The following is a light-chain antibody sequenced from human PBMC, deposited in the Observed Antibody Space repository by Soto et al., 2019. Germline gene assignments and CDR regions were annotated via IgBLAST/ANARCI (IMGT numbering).Light chain of an antibody. Sequence: QPASVSGSPGQSITISCTGTSSDVGSHNLVSWYQQHPGKAPKIIISEDSKRPSGISNRFSGSKSGNTASLTISGLQAEDEADYYCCSYASGSTWVFGGGTKLTVL. J-gene: IGLJ3*02. V-gene: IGLV2-23*01. CDR3: CSYASGSTWV. CDR1: SSDVGSHNL. CDR2: EDS.